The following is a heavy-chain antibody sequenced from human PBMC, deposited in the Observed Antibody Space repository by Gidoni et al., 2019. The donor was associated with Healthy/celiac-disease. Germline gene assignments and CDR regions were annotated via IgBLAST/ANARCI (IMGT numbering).Heavy chain of an antibody. D-gene: IGHD3-10*01. CDR3: ARESVTMVRGVMTPPYYFDY. V-gene: IGHV4-34*01. CDR1: GGSCSGYY. J-gene: IGHJ4*02. Sequence: QVQLQQWGAGLLKPSEPLSLTCAVYGGSCSGYYWSWIRQPPGKGLEWIGEINHSGSTNYNPSLKSRVTISVDTSKNQFSLKLSSVTAADTAVYSCARESVTMVRGVMTPPYYFDYWGQGTLVTVSS. CDR2: INHSGST.